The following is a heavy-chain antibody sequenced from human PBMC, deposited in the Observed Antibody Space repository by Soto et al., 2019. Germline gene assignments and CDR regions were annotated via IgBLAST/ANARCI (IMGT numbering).Heavy chain of an antibody. V-gene: IGHV3-33*08. CDR2: IWYDGSNK. D-gene: IGHD2-2*01. Sequence: GGSLRLSCAASGFTFGSYGMHWVRQAPGKGLEWVAVIWYDGSNKYYADSVKGRFTISRDNSKNTLYLQMNSLRAEDAAVYYCARDLGVPAAIDYWGQGTLVTVSS. CDR3: ARDLGVPAAIDY. J-gene: IGHJ4*02. CDR1: GFTFGSYG.